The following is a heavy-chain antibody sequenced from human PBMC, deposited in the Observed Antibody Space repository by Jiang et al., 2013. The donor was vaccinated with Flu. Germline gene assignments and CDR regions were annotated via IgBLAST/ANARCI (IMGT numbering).Heavy chain of an antibody. CDR2: INHSGST. Sequence: LLKPSETLSLTCAVYGGSFSGYYWSWIRQPPGKGLEWIGEINHSGSTNYDPSLKSRVTISVDTSKNQFSLKLSSVTAADTAVYYCARGRTVAVWGQGTLVTVSS. J-gene: IGHJ4*02. D-gene: IGHD6-19*01. CDR1: GGSFSGYY. CDR3: ARGRTVAV. V-gene: IGHV4-34*01.